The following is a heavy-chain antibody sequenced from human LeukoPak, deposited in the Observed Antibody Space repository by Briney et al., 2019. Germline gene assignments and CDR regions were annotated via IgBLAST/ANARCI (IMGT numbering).Heavy chain of an antibody. J-gene: IGHJ4*02. D-gene: IGHD1-26*01. CDR2: IRYDGSNK. V-gene: IGHV3-30*02. CDR3: AKSGSGSTNYYFDY. Sequence: GGSLRLSCAASGFTFSSYGMHWVRQAPGKGLEWVAFIRYDGSNKYYADSVKGRFTISRDNSKNTLYLQMNSLRADDTAVYYCAKSGSGSTNYYFDYWGQGTLVTVSS. CDR1: GFTFSSYG.